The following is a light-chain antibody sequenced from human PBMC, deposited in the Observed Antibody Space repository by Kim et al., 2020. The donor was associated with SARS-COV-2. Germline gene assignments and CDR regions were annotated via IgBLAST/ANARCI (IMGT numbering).Light chain of an antibody. V-gene: IGLV3-21*04. J-gene: IGLJ3*02. CDR3: QVWDSSRG. CDR1: NIGSKS. CDR2: YDS. Sequence: SYELTQPPSVSVAPGKTARITCGGNNIGSKSVHWYQQKPGQAPVLVIYYDSDRPSGIPERFSGSNSGNTATLTISRVEAGDEADYYCQVWDSSRGFGGG.